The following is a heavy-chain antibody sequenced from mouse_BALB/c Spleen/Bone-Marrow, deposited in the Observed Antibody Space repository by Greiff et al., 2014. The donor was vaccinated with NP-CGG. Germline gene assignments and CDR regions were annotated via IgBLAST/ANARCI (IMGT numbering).Heavy chain of an antibody. CDR1: GYTFTEYN. J-gene: IGHJ1*01. CDR2: INPYIGGT. CDR3: ARSGDYDDWYFDV. D-gene: IGHD2-4*01. V-gene: IGHV1-18*01. Sequence: EVQLQQSGPELVKPGASVKISCKTSGYTFTEYNMHWVKQSHGKSLEWIGGINPYIGGTNYNQKFKGKATLTVDKSSSTVYMDRRSLTSDDSAVYYCARSGDYDDWYFDVWGAGTTVTVSS.